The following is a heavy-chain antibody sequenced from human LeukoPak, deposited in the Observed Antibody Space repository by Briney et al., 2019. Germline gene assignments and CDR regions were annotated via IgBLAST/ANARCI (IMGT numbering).Heavy chain of an antibody. J-gene: IGHJ4*02. Sequence: KPSETLSLTCAVYGGSFSGYYWSWIRQPPGKGLEWIGEINHSGSTNYNPSLKSRVTISVDTSKNQFSLKLSSVTAADTAVYYCARRIRITMIVVAPFDYWGQGTLVTVSS. CDR1: GGSFSGYY. CDR3: ARRIRITMIVVAPFDY. CDR2: INHSGST. V-gene: IGHV4-34*01. D-gene: IGHD3-22*01.